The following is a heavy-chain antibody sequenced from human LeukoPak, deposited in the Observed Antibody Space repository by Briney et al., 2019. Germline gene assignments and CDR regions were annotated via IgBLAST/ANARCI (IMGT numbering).Heavy chain of an antibody. CDR1: GGSISSGSYY. D-gene: IGHD6-13*01. CDR3: ARLSSSWYQDWYFDL. J-gene: IGHJ2*01. V-gene: IGHV4-61*02. Sequence: SQTLSLTCTVSGGSISSGSYYWSWIRQPAGKGLEWIGRIYTRGSTNYNPSLKSRVSMSVDTSKKQFSLKLSSVTAADTAVYYCARLSSSWYQDWYFDLWGRGTLVTVSS. CDR2: IYTRGST.